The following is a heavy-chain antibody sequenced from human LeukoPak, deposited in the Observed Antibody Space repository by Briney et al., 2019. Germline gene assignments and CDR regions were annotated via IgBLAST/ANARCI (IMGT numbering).Heavy chain of an antibody. CDR1: GFTFSSYS. D-gene: IGHD6-25*01. Sequence: PGESLRLSCVASGFTFSSYSMNWVRQAPGKGLEWVSAISSRSNYIYYADSVKGRFTISRDNAKSSLYVQMNSLRAEDTAVYYCARIVAAAPYGMDVWGQGTTVTVSS. V-gene: IGHV3-21*01. J-gene: IGHJ6*02. CDR2: ISSRSNYI. CDR3: ARIVAAAPYGMDV.